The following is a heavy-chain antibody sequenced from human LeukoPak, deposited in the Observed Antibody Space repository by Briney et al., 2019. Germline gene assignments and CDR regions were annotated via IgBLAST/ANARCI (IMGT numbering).Heavy chain of an antibody. CDR3: ARPPSREGHTSRYYCYGMDV. Sequence: ASVKVSCKASGYTFTSYDINWVRQATGQGLEWVGWMNPNSGNTGYAQKFQGRVTMARNTSISTAYMELSSLRSEDTAVYYCARPPSREGHTSRYYCYGMDVWRQGTTVSVSS. V-gene: IGHV1-8*01. CDR2: MNPNSGNT. J-gene: IGHJ6*01. D-gene: IGHD5-24*01. CDR1: GYTFTSYD.